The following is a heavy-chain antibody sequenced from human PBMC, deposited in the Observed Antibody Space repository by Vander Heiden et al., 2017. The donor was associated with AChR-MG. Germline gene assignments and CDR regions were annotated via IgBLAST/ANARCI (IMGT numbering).Heavy chain of an antibody. CDR1: GLTFSSYA. D-gene: IGHD6-13*01. CDR2: ISGSGRST. Sequence: EVQLLESGGGLVQPGGSLRLACAASGLTFSSYAMSWVRQAPGKGLEWVSAISGSGRSTYYADSVKGRFTISRDNSKNTLYLQMNSLRAEDTAVYYCAKEGSSWYRYFDYWGQGTLVTVSS. J-gene: IGHJ4*02. V-gene: IGHV3-23*01. CDR3: AKEGSSWYRYFDY.